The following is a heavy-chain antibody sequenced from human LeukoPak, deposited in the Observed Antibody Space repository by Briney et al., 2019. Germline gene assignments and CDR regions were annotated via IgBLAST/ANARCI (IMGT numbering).Heavy chain of an antibody. J-gene: IGHJ4*02. Sequence: SETLSLTCVLYGGSSSGYYWNWIRQPPGKGLEWIGEINHSGSTNYNPSLKSRVTISVDTSKNQFSLKLSSVTAADTAVYYCARHTPRYSGYRFDYWGQGTLVTVSS. CDR3: ARHTPRYSGYRFDY. V-gene: IGHV4-34*01. CDR2: INHSGST. CDR1: GGSSSGYY. D-gene: IGHD5-12*01.